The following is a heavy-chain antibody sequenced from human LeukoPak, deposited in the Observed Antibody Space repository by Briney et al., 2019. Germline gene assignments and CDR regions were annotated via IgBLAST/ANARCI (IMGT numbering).Heavy chain of an antibody. CDR1: GFTVSSDY. Sequence: GGSLRLSCAATGFTVSSDYMSWVRQAPGKGSEWVSPIYSGGDTSYADSVEGRFLIFRDNSKNTLYLQVNSLRAEDTAVYYYARDRYIPGSGSSYFGYWGQGALVTVSS. J-gene: IGHJ4*02. CDR2: IYSGGDT. CDR3: ARDRYIPGSGSSYFGY. D-gene: IGHD1-26*01. V-gene: IGHV3-66*01.